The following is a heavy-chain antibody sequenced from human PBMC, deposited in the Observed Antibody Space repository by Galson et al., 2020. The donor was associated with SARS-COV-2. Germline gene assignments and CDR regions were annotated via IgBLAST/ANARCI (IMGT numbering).Heavy chain of an antibody. D-gene: IGHD6-13*01. CDR2: IDWDDDK. J-gene: IGHJ6*02. CDR1: GFSLSTSGMC. V-gene: IGHV2-70*11. Sequence: VSGPTLVKPTQTLTLTCTFSGFSLSTSGMCVTWIRQPPGKALEWLARIDWDDDKYYSTSLRTRLTISKDTPKNQVVLTMTNMDPVDTATYYCTRMAAGLAAAMDVWGQGTTVTVSS. CDR3: TRMAAGLAAAMDV.